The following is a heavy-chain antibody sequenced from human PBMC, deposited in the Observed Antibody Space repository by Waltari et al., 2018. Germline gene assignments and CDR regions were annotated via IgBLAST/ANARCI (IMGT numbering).Heavy chain of an antibody. Sequence: QVQLQQWGAGLLKPSETLSLPCAVYGGSFSGYYWCWLRLPPGKGLEWIGEINHSGSTNYNPSLKSRVTISVDTSKNQFSLKLSSVTAADTAVYYCARERTLIWSGHGAFDIWGQGTMVTVSS. D-gene: IGHD3-3*01. J-gene: IGHJ3*02. CDR2: INHSGST. V-gene: IGHV4-34*01. CDR3: ARERTLIWSGHGAFDI. CDR1: GGSFSGYY.